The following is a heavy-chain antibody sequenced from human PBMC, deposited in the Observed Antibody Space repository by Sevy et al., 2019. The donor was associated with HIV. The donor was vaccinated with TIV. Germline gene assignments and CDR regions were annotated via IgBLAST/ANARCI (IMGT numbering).Heavy chain of an antibody. Sequence: SETLSLTCTVSGGSISSSSYYCGWIRQPPGKGLEWIGSIYYSGSTYYNPSLKSRVTITVNTSKNQFSLKLSSVTAADTAVYYCARRHDSGWFFDSWGQGTLVTVSS. J-gene: IGHJ4*02. CDR1: GGSISSSSYY. V-gene: IGHV4-39*01. D-gene: IGHD6-19*01. CDR3: ARRHDSGWFFDS. CDR2: IYYSGST.